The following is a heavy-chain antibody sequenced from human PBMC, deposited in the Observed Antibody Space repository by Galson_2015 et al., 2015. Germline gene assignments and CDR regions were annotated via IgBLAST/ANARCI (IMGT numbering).Heavy chain of an antibody. D-gene: IGHD1-7*01. Sequence: SLRLSCAASGFTFSSYGMHWVRQAPGKGLEWVAVIWYDGSNKYYADSVKGRFTISRDNSKNTLYLQMNSLRAEDTAVYYCARDGVTGTTYYYYGMDVWGQGTTVTVSS. J-gene: IGHJ6*02. CDR2: IWYDGSNK. CDR1: GFTFSSYG. V-gene: IGHV3-33*01. CDR3: ARDGVTGTTYYYYGMDV.